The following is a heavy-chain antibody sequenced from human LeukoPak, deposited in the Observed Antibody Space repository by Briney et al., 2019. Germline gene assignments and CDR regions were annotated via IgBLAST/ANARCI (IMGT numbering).Heavy chain of an antibody. CDR2: IYHSGST. V-gene: IGHV4-30-2*01. CDR1: GGSISSGGYY. J-gene: IGHJ4*02. D-gene: IGHD3-10*01. Sequence: TLSLTCTVSGGSISSGGYYWSWIRQPPGKGLEWIGYIYHSGSTYYNPSLKSRVTISVDRSKNQFSLKLSSVTAADTAVYYCARDGYGSGSYGAFDYWGQGTLVTVSS. CDR3: ARDGYGSGSYGAFDY.